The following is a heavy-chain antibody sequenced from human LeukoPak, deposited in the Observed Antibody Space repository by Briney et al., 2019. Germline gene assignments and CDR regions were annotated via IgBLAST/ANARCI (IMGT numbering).Heavy chain of an antibody. J-gene: IGHJ4*02. D-gene: IGHD5-18*01. CDR2: ISPAGSFT. V-gene: IGHV3-74*01. Sequence: GGSLRLSCAASGFTFSTYWMHWVRQAPGQGQVWVSRISPAGSFTDYADFVQGRFTISRDDAKNTLFLQMNSLRAEDTAVYYCASGPYSYGWGYWGQGTLATVSS. CDR1: GFTFSTYW. CDR3: ASGPYSYGWGY.